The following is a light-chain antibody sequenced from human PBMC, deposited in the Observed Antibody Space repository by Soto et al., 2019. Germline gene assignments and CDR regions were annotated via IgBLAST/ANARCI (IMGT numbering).Light chain of an antibody. CDR3: QQYTNWMT. CDR1: QNISSN. CDR2: DAS. J-gene: IGKJ5*01. V-gene: IGKV3-15*01. Sequence: EIVMTQSPATLSVSPGERAALSCRASQNISSNLVGYQQKPGQSPRLLISDASSRATGSPARCSGGGAGTEFTITISRLPSEVFAFYYCQQYTNWMTFGQGTRLEIK.